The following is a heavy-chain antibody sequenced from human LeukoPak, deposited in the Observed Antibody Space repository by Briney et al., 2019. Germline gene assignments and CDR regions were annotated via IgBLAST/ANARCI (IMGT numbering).Heavy chain of an antibody. Sequence: SETLSLTCTVSGGSISRSYYYWGWIRQPPGKGLEWVGSVYYSGKTFYSPSLESRITISVDTSKNHFSLRLISVTAADTAMYYCARHEHKAVAGDTWGQGTLVTVSS. CDR2: VYYSGKT. V-gene: IGHV4-39*01. CDR3: ARHEHKAVAGDT. J-gene: IGHJ5*02. D-gene: IGHD6-19*01. CDR1: GGSISRSYYY.